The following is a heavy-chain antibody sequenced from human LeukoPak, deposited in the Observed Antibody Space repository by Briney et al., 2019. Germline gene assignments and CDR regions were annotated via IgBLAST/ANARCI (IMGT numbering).Heavy chain of an antibody. J-gene: IGHJ4*02. Sequence: PGGSLRLACAASAFTFSAYPLHWVRQAPGKGLEWVALISYDGRNINYGDSLQDPFTLSRDNSKNTVLLQISSLRPEDPGIYYCVRGVRHGSAAFDHWGRGTRVTVSS. CDR1: AFTFSAYP. CDR3: VRGVRHGSAAFDH. CDR2: ISYDGRNI. V-gene: IGHV3-30*04. D-gene: IGHD2-2*01.